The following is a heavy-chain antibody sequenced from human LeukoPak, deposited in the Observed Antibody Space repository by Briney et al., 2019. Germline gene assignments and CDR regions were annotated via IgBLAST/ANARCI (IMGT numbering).Heavy chain of an antibody. CDR1: SGSISSSNYY. CDR3: ASAGSGSYYPHLSFDY. V-gene: IGHV4-61*02. D-gene: IGHD3-10*01. J-gene: IGHJ4*02. Sequence: SETLSLTCTVSSGSISSSNYYWSWIRQPAGKGLEWIGRISTIGITNYNPSLKSRVTISVDTSKNQFSLKLSSVTAADTAVYYCASAGSGSYYPHLSFDYWGQGTLVTVSS. CDR2: ISTIGIT.